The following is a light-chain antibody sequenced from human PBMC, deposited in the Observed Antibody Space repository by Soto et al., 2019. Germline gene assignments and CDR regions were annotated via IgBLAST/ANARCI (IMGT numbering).Light chain of an antibody. CDR2: GAS. Sequence: IVLTPSPGSLSFSQAQRATLSCSSSHSVPSCYLAWYQQKPGQAPRLLIYGASTRATGITARFSGSGSGTEFTLIVSSLQSEDSAVYYCQHYNSWLWTFGQGTKV. J-gene: IGKJ1*01. CDR3: QHYNSWLWT. CDR1: HSVPSCY. V-gene: IGKV3-15*01.